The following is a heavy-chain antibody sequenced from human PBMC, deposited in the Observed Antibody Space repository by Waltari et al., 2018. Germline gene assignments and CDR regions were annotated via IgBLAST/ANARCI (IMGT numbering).Heavy chain of an antibody. Sequence: QVQLVQSGAEVKKPGASVKVSCETSGYTFTDFYIHWVRQAPGQGLEWMGWSHPNSGDTNYAQKFQGWVTMTRDTSISTAFMELTSDDTAVYFCARGAAGHADYWGQGTLVTVSS. D-gene: IGHD3-10*01. CDR1: GYTFTDFY. J-gene: IGHJ4*02. V-gene: IGHV1-2*04. CDR3: ARGAAGHADY. CDR2: SHPNSGDT.